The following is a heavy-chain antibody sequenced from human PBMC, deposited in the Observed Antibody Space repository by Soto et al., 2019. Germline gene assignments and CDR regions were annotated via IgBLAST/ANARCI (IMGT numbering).Heavy chain of an antibody. CDR3: ARDCRGGSRQTPGSAFDI. D-gene: IGHD2-15*01. CDR2: INPNSGGT. V-gene: IGHV1-2*04. CDR1: GYTFTGYY. Sequence: ASVKVSCKASGYTFTGYYMHWVRQAPGQGLEWMGWINPNSGGTNYAQKFQGWVTMTRDTSISTAYMELSRLRSDDTAVYYCARDCRGGSRQTPGSAFDIWGQGTMVTVSS. J-gene: IGHJ3*02.